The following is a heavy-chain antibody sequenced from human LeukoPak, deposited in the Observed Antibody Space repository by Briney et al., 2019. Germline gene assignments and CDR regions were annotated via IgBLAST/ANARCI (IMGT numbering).Heavy chain of an antibody. CDR2: ISSSSSTI. V-gene: IGHV3-48*04. CDR1: GFTFSSYS. J-gene: IGHJ5*02. D-gene: IGHD6-13*01. Sequence: GGSLRLSCAASGFTFSSYSMNWVRQAPGKGLEWVSYISSSSSTIYYADSVKGRFTISRDNAKNSLYLQMNSLRAEDTAVYYCAKDGALGYSSSGWFDPWGQGTLVTVSS. CDR3: AKDGALGYSSSGWFDP.